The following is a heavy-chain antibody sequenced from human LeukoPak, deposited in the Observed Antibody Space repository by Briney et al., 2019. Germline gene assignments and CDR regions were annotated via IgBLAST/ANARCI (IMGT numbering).Heavy chain of an antibody. Sequence: PGGSLRLSCAASGFTFSSCRMTWVRQAPGKGLEWVSSISSSSSYIYYADSVKGRFTISRDNAKNSLYLQMNSLRAEDTAVYYCARDQYGGPAVGMDVWGQGTQVTVSS. CDR2: ISSSSSYI. CDR3: ARDQYGGPAVGMDV. D-gene: IGHD4/OR15-4a*01. V-gene: IGHV3-21*01. CDR1: GFTFSSCR. J-gene: IGHJ4*02.